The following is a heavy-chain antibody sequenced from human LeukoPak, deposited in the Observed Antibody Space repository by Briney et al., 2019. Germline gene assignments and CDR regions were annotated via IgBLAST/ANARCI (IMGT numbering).Heavy chain of an antibody. Sequence: PSETLSLTCTVSGGSISSGSYYWSWIRQPAGKGLEWIGRIYTSGSTNYNPSLKSRVTISVDTSKNQFSLKLSSVTAADTAVYYCARSRGSTSCYSYWGQGTLVTVSS. V-gene: IGHV4-61*02. CDR3: ARSRGSTSCYSY. CDR1: GGSISSGSYY. D-gene: IGHD2-2*01. CDR2: IYTSGST. J-gene: IGHJ4*02.